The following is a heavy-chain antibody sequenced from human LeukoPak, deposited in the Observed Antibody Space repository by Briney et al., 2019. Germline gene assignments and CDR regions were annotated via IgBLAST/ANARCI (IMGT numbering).Heavy chain of an antibody. CDR1: GFTFSSYG. CDR3: AKGRESGGSSYRRKKNAPDY. J-gene: IGHJ4*02. V-gene: IGHV3-30*18. CDR2: ISYDGSNK. D-gene: IGHD6-13*01. Sequence: PGGSLRLSCAASGFTFSSYGMHWVRQAPGKGLEWVAVISYDGSNKYYADSVKGRFTISRDNSKNTLYLQMNSLRAEDTAVYYCAKGRESGGSSYRRKKNAPDYWGQGTLVTVSS.